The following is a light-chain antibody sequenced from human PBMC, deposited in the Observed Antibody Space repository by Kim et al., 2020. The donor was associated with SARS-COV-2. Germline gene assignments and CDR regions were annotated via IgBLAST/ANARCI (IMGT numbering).Light chain of an antibody. CDR1: SGSLASNY. V-gene: IGLV6-57*03. J-gene: IGLJ3*02. CDR2: EDD. CDR3: QSYDSSLWV. Sequence: GKTLTFSCTRSSGSLASNYVQWYQQRPGSAPTTVIYEDDQRPSGVPDRFSGSIDSSSNSAFLTISGLTTEDEADYYCQSYDSSLWVFGGGTQLTVL.